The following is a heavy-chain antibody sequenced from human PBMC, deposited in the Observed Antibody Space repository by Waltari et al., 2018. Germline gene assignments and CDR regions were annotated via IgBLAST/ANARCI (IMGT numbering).Heavy chain of an antibody. CDR1: GGSLSDSY. CDR3: ARISQAHYHDASVGDPFDI. Sequence: QVQLQQWGAGLLKPSETLSLTCAVYGGSLSDSYWTWIRQPPGEGLEWIGEVNHYGYTNYNSSLKSRVSISVDTSKNQFSLMLSSVTAADTAVYFCARISQAHYHDASVGDPFDIWGQGTVVTVSS. V-gene: IGHV4-34*02. CDR2: VNHYGYT. J-gene: IGHJ3*02. D-gene: IGHD3-22*01.